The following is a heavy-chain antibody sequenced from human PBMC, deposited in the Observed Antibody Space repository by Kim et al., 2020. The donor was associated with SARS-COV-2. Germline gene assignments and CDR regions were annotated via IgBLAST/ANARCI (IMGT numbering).Heavy chain of an antibody. V-gene: IGHV3-23*01. Sequence: GGSLRLSCAASGFTFRTYGMSWVRQVPGKGLDWVSLITGSGGSTFYADSVKGRFTIYRDNSKNTLYLQMNSLRAEDTAVYYCAKRLEVPSSVNYFDCWGQGTLVTVSS. CDR3: AKRLEVPSSVNYFDC. J-gene: IGHJ4*02. CDR2: ITGSGGST. D-gene: IGHD2-2*01. CDR1: GFTFRTYG.